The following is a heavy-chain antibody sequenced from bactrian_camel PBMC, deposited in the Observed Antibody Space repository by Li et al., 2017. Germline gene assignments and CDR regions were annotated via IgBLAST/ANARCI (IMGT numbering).Heavy chain of an antibody. Sequence: VQLVESGGSSVQAGGSLKLSCAHSGSTYRTYCMAWFRQSPGKEREAVASVDSVGRTTYSESVKGRFTVSQSKDWRTSYLQMNNLKPGDTAMYYCAATAGSVVGRLAWDYWGQGTQVTVS. D-gene: IGHD2*01. J-gene: IGHJ4*01. CDR2: VDSVGRT. CDR1: GSTYRTYC. CDR3: AATAGSVVGRLAWDY. V-gene: IGHV3S53*01.